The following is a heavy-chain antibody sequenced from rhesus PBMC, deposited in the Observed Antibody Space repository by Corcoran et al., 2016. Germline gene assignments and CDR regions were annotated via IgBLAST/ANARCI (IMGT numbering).Heavy chain of an antibody. Sequence: QVQLQESGPGLVKPSETLSLTCAVSGGSVSSSNWWSWIRQPPGKGLEWIGYISGSSGITYYNPSRKSRVTISTDTSKNQFSLKLSSVTAADTAVYYCARDLTSGSYYFDYWGQGVLVTVSS. D-gene: IGHD3-16*01. J-gene: IGHJ4*01. V-gene: IGHV4-65*01. CDR1: GGSVSSSNW. CDR2: ISGSSGIT. CDR3: ARDLTSGSYYFDY.